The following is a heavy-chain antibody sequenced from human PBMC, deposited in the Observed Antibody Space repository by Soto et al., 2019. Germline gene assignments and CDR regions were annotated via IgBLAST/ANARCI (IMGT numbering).Heavy chain of an antibody. Sequence: QLQLQESGPGLVKPSETLSLSCTVSGGSISSSSFYWGWIRQPPGKGLEWIGNIYYSGSTNYNPSLKSRVTISVDTSKTQFSLKLKSVTAADTAVYYCARREWGYGSGSFDAFDIWGQGTMVTVSS. CDR2: IYYSGST. CDR1: GGSISSSSFY. J-gene: IGHJ3*02. V-gene: IGHV4-39*01. CDR3: ARREWGYGSGSFDAFDI. D-gene: IGHD3-10*01.